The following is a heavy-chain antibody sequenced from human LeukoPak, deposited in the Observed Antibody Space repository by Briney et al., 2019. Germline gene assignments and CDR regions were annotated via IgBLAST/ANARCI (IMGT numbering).Heavy chain of an antibody. D-gene: IGHD5-12*01. Sequence: GGSLRLSCAASGFTFSSYEMNWVRQAPGKGLEWVSYISSSGSTIYYADSVRGRFTISRDNAKNSLYLQMNSLRAEDTAVYYCAREVSGYDFGYRGQGTLVTVSS. J-gene: IGHJ4*02. V-gene: IGHV3-48*03. CDR2: ISSSGSTI. CDR3: AREVSGYDFGY. CDR1: GFTFSSYE.